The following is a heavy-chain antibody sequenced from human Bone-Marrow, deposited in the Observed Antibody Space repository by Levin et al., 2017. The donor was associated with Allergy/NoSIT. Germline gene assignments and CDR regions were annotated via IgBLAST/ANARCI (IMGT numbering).Heavy chain of an antibody. CDR2: INHSGST. V-gene: IGHV4-34*01. Sequence: SQTLSLPCAVYGGSFSGYYWSWIRQPPGKGLEWIGEINHSGSTNYNPSLKSRVTISVDTSKNQFSLKLSSVTAADTAVYYCARTYSSSWYYFDYWGQGTLVTVSS. CDR1: GGSFSGYY. CDR3: ARTYSSSWYYFDY. D-gene: IGHD6-13*01. J-gene: IGHJ4*02.